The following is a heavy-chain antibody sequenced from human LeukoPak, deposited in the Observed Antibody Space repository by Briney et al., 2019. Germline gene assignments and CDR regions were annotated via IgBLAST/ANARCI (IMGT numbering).Heavy chain of an antibody. V-gene: IGHV5-51*01. CDR3: ARLPFIGFGEPEGSNFDY. CDR2: IYPGDSDT. J-gene: IGHJ4*02. CDR1: GYSFTSYW. Sequence: SGESLKISCKGSGYSFTSYWIGWVRQMPGKGLEWMGIIYPGDSDTRYSPSFQGQVTISADKSISTAYLQWSSLKASDTAMYYCARLPFIGFGEPEGSNFDYWGQGTLVTVSS. D-gene: IGHD3-10*01.